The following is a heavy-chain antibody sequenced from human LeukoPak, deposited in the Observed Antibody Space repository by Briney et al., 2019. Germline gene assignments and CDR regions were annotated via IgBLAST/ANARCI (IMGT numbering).Heavy chain of an antibody. CDR2: IRGSGGGT. J-gene: IGHJ4*02. CDR3: AKDSFKYDSGSCYPLDY. Sequence: DPGGSLRLSCAASGFTFSSYAMSWVRQAPGKGLEWVSAIRGSGGGTYHADSVKGRFTISRDNSKNTLYLQMNSLRAEDTAVYYCAKDSFKYDSGSCYPLDYWGQGTLVTVSS. D-gene: IGHD3-10*01. CDR1: GFTFSSYA. V-gene: IGHV3-23*01.